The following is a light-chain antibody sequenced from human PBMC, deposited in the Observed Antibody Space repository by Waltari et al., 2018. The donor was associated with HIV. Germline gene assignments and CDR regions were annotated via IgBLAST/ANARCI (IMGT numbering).Light chain of an antibody. CDR2: EVS. CDR3: SSYTSSSTLVV. J-gene: IGLJ2*01. CDR1: SSDVGGYNN. Sequence: QSALTQPASVSGSPGQSITIPCTGTSSDVGGYNNVAWYQQHPGKAPKLMIYEVSNRPSGVSNRFSGSKSGNTASLTISGLQAEDEADYYCSSYTSSSTLVVFGGGTKLTVL. V-gene: IGLV2-14*01.